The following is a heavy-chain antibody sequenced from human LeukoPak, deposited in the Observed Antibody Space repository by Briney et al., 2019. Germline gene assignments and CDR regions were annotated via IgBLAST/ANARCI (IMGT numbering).Heavy chain of an antibody. CDR3: ATDVGARLTGF. Sequence: GGSLRLSCAASGFIFSSYGMHWVRQAPGKGREWVAFIRYDGGNTYYADSVKGRFTISRDNSKNTLYLQMNSRRGEDTAVYYYATDVGARLTGFWGQGTLVTVSS. CDR2: IRYDGGNT. J-gene: IGHJ4*02. V-gene: IGHV3-30*02. CDR1: GFIFSSYG. D-gene: IGHD6-6*01.